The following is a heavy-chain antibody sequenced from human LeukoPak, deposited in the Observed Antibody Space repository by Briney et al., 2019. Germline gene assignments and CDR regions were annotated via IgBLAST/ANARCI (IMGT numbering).Heavy chain of an antibody. CDR2: IYSGGST. J-gene: IGHJ4*02. Sequence: PGGSLRLSCAPSGFTFSSNYMSWVRPAPGGGLEWGSVIYSGGSTYYADSVKGRFTISRDNSKNTLYLQMNSVRAEDTAVYYCARDLLAAAGYWGQGTLVTVSS. D-gene: IGHD6-13*01. V-gene: IGHV3-66*02. CDR1: GFTFSSNY. CDR3: ARDLLAAAGY.